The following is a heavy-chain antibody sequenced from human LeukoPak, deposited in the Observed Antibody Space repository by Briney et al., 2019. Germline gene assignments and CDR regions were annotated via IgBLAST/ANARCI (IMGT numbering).Heavy chain of an antibody. J-gene: IGHJ4*02. CDR3: AKWGDYDVLTGYYVPDY. Sequence: GASLRLSRAASGFTFSNYAMSWVRQAPGKGLEWVSAILGSGGSTYYADSVKGRFTVSRDNSKSTLYLQMNSLRAEDTALYYCAKWGDYDVLTGYYVPDYWGQGTLVTVSS. CDR2: ILGSGGST. CDR1: GFTFSNYA. D-gene: IGHD3-9*01. V-gene: IGHV3-23*01.